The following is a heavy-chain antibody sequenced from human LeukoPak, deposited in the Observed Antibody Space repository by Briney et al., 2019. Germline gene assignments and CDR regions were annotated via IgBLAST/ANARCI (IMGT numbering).Heavy chain of an antibody. D-gene: IGHD2-15*01. CDR2: IYTSGST. CDR3: ARERGDFAVATDYHYYYMDV. V-gene: IGHV4-4*07. CDR1: GGSISSYY. Sequence: SETLSLTCTVSGGSISSYYWSWIRQPAGKGLEWIGRIYTSGSTNYNPSLKSRVTMSVDTSKNQFSLKLSSVTAADTAVYYCARERGDFAVATDYHYYYMDVWGKGTTVTVS. J-gene: IGHJ6*03.